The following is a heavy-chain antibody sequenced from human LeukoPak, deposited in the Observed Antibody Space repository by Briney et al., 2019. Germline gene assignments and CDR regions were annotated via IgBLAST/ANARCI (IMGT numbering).Heavy chain of an antibody. CDR3: ARYRNALVRESYGAWFDP. CDR1: GFPFSDSY. D-gene: IGHD3-10*01. Sequence: GGSLRLSCAASGFPFSDSYMTWIRQAPGKGLEWVSHISSSGSYKDYADSVKGRFAISRDNGKNSLFLQMNSLRLEDTAVYYCARYRNALVRESYGAWFDPWGQGTLVTVSS. CDR2: ISSSGSYK. J-gene: IGHJ5*02. V-gene: IGHV3-11*03.